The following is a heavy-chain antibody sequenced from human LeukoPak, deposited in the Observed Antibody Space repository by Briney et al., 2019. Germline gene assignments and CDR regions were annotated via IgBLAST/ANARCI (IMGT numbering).Heavy chain of an antibody. Sequence: GGSLRLSCAASGFTFSTYWMSWVRQAPGKGLEWVAFIRYDGSNKYYADSVKGRFTISRDNSKNTLYLQMNSLRAEDTAVYYCAKDLCSSTSCYGYYFDYWGQGTLVTVSS. J-gene: IGHJ4*02. D-gene: IGHD2-2*01. CDR3: AKDLCSSTSCYGYYFDY. V-gene: IGHV3-30*02. CDR1: GFTFSTYW. CDR2: IRYDGSNK.